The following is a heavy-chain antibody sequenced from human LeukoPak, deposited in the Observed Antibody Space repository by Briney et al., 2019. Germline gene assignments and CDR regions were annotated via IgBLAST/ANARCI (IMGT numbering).Heavy chain of an antibody. CDR3: ARDGSGGAFDI. V-gene: IGHV3-7*01. CDR1: GFIFSNYG. CDR2: IKQDGSEK. J-gene: IGHJ3*02. Sequence: PGGSLRLSCAASGFIFSNYGMNWVRQAPGKGLEWVANIKQDGSEKYYVDSVKGRFTISRDNAKNSLYLQMNSLRAEDTAVYYCARDGSGGAFDIRGQGTMVTVSS. D-gene: IGHD1-26*01.